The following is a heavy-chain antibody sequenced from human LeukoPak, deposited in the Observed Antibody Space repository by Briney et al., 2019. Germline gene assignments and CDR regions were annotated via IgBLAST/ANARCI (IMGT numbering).Heavy chain of an antibody. J-gene: IGHJ4*02. V-gene: IGHV4-39*07. CDR1: GGSISSSSYY. CDR2: IYYSGST. D-gene: IGHD5-12*01. Sequence: SETLSLTCTVSGGSISSSSYYWGWIRQPPGKGLEWIGSIYYSGSTYYNPSLKSRVTISVDTSKNQFSLKLSSVTAADTAVYYCARNSGYDDGFDYWGQGTLVTVSS. CDR3: ARNSGYDDGFDY.